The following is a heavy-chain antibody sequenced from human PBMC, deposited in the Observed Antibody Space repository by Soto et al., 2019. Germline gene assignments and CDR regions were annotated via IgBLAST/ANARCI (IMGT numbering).Heavy chain of an antibody. V-gene: IGHV3-33*01. CDR2: IWYDGSHE. D-gene: IGHD1-1*01. CDR1: GFPFGSHG. J-gene: IGHJ5*02. Sequence: ESGGGVVQPGTSLRLSCEASGFPFGSHGMHWVRQAPGKGLEWVGFIWYDGSHEDYAASVRGRFTISRDDSKNTLYLQMDNLRGEDTGIYYCARDVAATGAARWLDPWGQETLVSVSS. CDR3: ARDVAATGAARWLDP.